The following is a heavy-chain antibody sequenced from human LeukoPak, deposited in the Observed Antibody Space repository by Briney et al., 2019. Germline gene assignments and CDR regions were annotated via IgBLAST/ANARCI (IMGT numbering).Heavy chain of an antibody. Sequence: PSETLSLTCTVSGGSISGSTSYWGWIRQSPGKGLEWIGLLNYSGTTYYNPSFKSRVSISIDRSRTQFSLKLSSVTAADTAFYHCSRYDSDTGDFDPWGQGTLVTISS. CDR2: LNYSGTT. CDR1: GGSISGSTSY. V-gene: IGHV4-39*07. J-gene: IGHJ5*02. CDR3: SRYDSDTGDFDP. D-gene: IGHD3-10*01.